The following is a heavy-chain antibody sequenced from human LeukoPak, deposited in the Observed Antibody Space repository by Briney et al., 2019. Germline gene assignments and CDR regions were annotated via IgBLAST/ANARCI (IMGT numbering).Heavy chain of an antibody. Sequence: ASVKVSCKASGYTFTSYDINWVRQATGQGLEWMGWMNPNSGNTGYAQKFQGRVTITRNTSISTAYMELSSLRSEDTAVYYSAGGRHDIVVVPAARYYYYYMDVWGKGTTVTVSS. V-gene: IGHV1-8*03. CDR2: MNPNSGNT. CDR3: AGGRHDIVVVPAARYYYYYMDV. CDR1: GYTFTSYD. J-gene: IGHJ6*03. D-gene: IGHD2-2*01.